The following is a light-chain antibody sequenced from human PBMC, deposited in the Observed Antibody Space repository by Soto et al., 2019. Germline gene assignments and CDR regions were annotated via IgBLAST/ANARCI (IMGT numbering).Light chain of an antibody. CDR3: QQSYSIPYT. J-gene: IGKJ2*01. CDR2: AAS. V-gene: IGKV1-39*01. Sequence: DIQMTQSPSSLSASVGDRVTITCRASQSISSYLNWYQQKPGKAPNLLIYAASSLQSGVPSRFSGSGSGTEFTLTISSLQPEDFATYYCQQSYSIPYTFGQGTKLEIK. CDR1: QSISSY.